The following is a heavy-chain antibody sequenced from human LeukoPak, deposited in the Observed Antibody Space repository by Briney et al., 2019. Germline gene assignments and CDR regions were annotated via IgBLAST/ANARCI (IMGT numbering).Heavy chain of an antibody. Sequence: GGPLRLSCAASGFSFSSYAMHWVRQAPGKGLEWVAFIRYDGSRKYYADSVKGRFTISRDNSKNTLYLQMNSLRAEDTAMYYCAKVSLNMVNDAFDIWGQGTMVSVSS. CDR2: IRYDGSRK. D-gene: IGHD4/OR15-4a*01. CDR1: GFSFSSYA. J-gene: IGHJ3*02. CDR3: AKVSLNMVNDAFDI. V-gene: IGHV3-30*02.